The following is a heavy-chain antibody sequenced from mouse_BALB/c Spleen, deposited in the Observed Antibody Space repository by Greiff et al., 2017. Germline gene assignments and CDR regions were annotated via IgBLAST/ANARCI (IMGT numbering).Heavy chain of an antibody. CDR3: ARSPYGSSSAWFAY. J-gene: IGHJ3*01. D-gene: IGHD1-1*01. CDR2: IDPANGNT. Sequence: VQLKESGAELVKPGASVKLSCTASGFNIKDTYMHWVKQRPEQGLEWIGRIDPANGNTKYDPKFQGKATITADTSSNTAYLQLSSLTSEDTAVYYCARSPYGSSSAWFAYWGQGTLVTVSA. V-gene: IGHV14-3*02. CDR1: GFNIKDTY.